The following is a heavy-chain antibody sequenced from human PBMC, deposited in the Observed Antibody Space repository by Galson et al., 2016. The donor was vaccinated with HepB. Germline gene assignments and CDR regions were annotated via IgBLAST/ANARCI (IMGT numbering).Heavy chain of an antibody. Sequence: SVKVSCKASGFTFTAYGISWVRQAPGQGFEWMGWINAYNGNTNYAQSFQGRVTMTTDTSTGTAYMELWNLRSDDTALYYCARVLGGYDFYPWGQGTLVTVSS. CDR2: INAYNGNT. D-gene: IGHD5-12*01. V-gene: IGHV1-18*01. J-gene: IGHJ5*02. CDR3: ARVLGGYDFYP. CDR1: GFTFTAYG.